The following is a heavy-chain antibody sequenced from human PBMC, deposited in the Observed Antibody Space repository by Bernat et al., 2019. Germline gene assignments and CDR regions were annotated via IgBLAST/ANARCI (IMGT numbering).Heavy chain of an antibody. CDR3: ASLGYCSSTSCYAGNMHDAFDI. CDR1: GGSISSSSYY. V-gene: IGHV4-39*01. Sequence: QVQLQESGPGLVKPSETLSLTCTVSGGSISSSSYYWGWIRQPPGKGLEWIGSIYYSGSTYYNPSLKSRVTISVDTSKNQFSLKLSSVTAADTAVYYCASLGYCSSTSCYAGNMHDAFDIWGQGTMVTVS. CDR2: IYYSGST. D-gene: IGHD2-2*01. J-gene: IGHJ3*02.